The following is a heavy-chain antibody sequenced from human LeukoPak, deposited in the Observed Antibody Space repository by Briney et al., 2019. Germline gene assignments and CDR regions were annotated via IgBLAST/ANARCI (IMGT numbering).Heavy chain of an antibody. D-gene: IGHD2-2*01. CDR1: GFTLDDYA. CDR2: ISWNSGSI. J-gene: IGHJ3*02. Sequence: GGSLRLFCAASGFTLDDYAMHWVRQAPGKGLEWVSGISWNSGSIGYADSVKGRFTISRDNAKNTLYLQMNSLRAEDTAVYYCARESLYCSSTSCSHAFDIWGQGTMVTVSS. V-gene: IGHV3-9*01. CDR3: ARESLYCSSTSCSHAFDI.